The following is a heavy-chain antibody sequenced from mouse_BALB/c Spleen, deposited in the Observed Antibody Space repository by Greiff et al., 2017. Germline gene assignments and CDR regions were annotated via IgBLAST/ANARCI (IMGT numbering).Heavy chain of an antibody. CDR2: IWAGGST. CDR1: GFSLTSYG. V-gene: IGHV2-9*02. D-gene: IGHD1-1*01. J-gene: IGHJ3*01. CDR3: ARGSREAWFAY. Sequence: VHLVESGPGLVAPSQSLSITCTVSGFSLTSYGVHWVRQPPGKGLEWLGVIWAGGSTNYNSALMSRLSISKDNSKSQVFLKMNSLQTDDTAMYYCARGSREAWFAYWGQGTLVTVSA.